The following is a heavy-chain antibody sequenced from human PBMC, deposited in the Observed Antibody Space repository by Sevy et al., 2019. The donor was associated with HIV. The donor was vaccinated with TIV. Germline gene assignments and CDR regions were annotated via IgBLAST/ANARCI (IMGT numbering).Heavy chain of an antibody. Sequence: GGSLRLSCAASGFTFSSYAMHWVRQAPGKGLEWVAVISCDGSNKYYADSVKGRFTISRDKSKNTLYLQMNSLRAEDTAGYYCASDYGDYYFDYWGQGTLVTVSS. CDR2: ISCDGSNK. V-gene: IGHV3-30-3*01. CDR1: GFTFSSYA. D-gene: IGHD4-17*01. CDR3: ASDYGDYYFDY. J-gene: IGHJ4*02.